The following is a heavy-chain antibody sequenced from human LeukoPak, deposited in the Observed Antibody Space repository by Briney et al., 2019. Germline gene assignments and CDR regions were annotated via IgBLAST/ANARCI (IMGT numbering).Heavy chain of an antibody. J-gene: IGHJ6*02. CDR2: ISGSGGST. CDR1: GFTFSSYA. CDR3: AKGTCSGGNCWPYYYYGMDV. Sequence: GSLRLSCAASGFTFSSYAMSWVRQAPGKGLEWVSAISGSGGSTYYADSVKGRFTISRDNSRNTLYLQMNSLRVEDTAVYYCAKGTCSGGNCWPYYYYGMDVWGQGTTVTVSS. V-gene: IGHV3-23*01. D-gene: IGHD2-15*01.